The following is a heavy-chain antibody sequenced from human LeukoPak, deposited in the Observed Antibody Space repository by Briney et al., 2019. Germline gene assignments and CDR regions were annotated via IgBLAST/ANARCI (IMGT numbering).Heavy chain of an antibody. Sequence: PSETLSLTCTVSGGSISSYYWSWIRQPPGKGMEWIGYIYCSGSTNYNPSLKSRVTISVDTSKNQFSLKLSSVTAADTAVYYCARETIAAAGTCFDYWGQGTLVTVSS. CDR1: GGSISSYY. CDR3: ARETIAAAGTCFDY. CDR2: IYCSGST. V-gene: IGHV4-59*12. D-gene: IGHD6-13*01. J-gene: IGHJ4*02.